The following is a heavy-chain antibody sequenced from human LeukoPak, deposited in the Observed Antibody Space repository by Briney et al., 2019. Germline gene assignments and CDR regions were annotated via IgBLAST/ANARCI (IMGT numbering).Heavy chain of an antibody. V-gene: IGHV3-23*01. CDR2: ISGSGGST. Sequence: GGSLRLSCAASGLTFSSYALSWVRQAPGKGLEWVSAISGSGGSTNYADSVKGRFTISRDNSKNTLYLQMDSLRAEDTAIYYCATRNGYYQNFDYWGQGTLVTVSS. CDR1: GLTFSSYA. D-gene: IGHD3-22*01. CDR3: ATRNGYYQNFDY. J-gene: IGHJ4*02.